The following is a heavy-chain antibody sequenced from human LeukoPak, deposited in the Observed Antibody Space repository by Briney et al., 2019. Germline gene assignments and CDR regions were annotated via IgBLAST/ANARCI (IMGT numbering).Heavy chain of an antibody. Sequence: KAGGSLRLSCAASGFIFSSYGMHWVRQAPDKGLEWVAFIRYDGSRKYYADSVKGRFTVSRDNSKNTLYLQMKSLRAEDTAVYYCAKGGGYEAQYYYYYLDVWGKGTTVTISS. CDR1: GFIFSSYG. CDR3: AKGGGYEAQYYYYYLDV. V-gene: IGHV3-30*02. CDR2: IRYDGSRK. J-gene: IGHJ6*03. D-gene: IGHD5-12*01.